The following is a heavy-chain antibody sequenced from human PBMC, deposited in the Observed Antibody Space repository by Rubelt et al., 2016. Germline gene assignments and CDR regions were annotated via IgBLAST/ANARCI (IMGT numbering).Heavy chain of an antibody. D-gene: IGHD1-26*01. CDR2: IYPGDSET. V-gene: IGHV5-51*01. CDR3: ARIVGAFYYFDY. Sequence: EVQLVQSGAEVKKPGESLKISCKGSGYSFTSYWIGWVRQMPGKGLEWMGIIYPGDSETRYSPSVQGQVTIAAQKSSSPAYLHGSSLKASDTAMYYCARIVGAFYYFDYWGQGTLVTVSS. J-gene: IGHJ4*02. CDR1: GYSFTSYW.